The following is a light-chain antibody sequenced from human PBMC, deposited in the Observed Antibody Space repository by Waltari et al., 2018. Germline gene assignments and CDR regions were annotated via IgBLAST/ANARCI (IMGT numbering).Light chain of an antibody. V-gene: IGKV4-1*01. J-gene: IGKJ2*01. CDR2: WAS. Sequence: DIVMTQSPDSLVVSLGERATINCQSSRNLLSSPNNKDFLAWYQQKPGQPRKLLIDWASPRDSGVPDRFTGSGSGTDFSLTISSLQAEDVAVYYCQQYYDTPYTFGQGTKLEIK. CDR1: RNLLSSPNNKDF. CDR3: QQYYDTPYT.